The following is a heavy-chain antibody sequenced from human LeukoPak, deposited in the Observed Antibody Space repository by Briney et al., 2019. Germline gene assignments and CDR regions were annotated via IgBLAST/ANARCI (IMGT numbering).Heavy chain of an antibody. D-gene: IGHD2-2*01. J-gene: IGHJ4*02. Sequence: GGSLRLSCAASGFTFRSYSMNWVRQAPGKGLEWVSAIDPSSAYIYYADSVKGRFTISRDNAENSLYLQMNSLRVEDTAVYYCARAPTVLVGYCSSSSCQADYWGQGTLVIVS. V-gene: IGHV3-21*01. CDR1: GFTFRSYS. CDR3: ARAPTVLVGYCSSSSCQADY. CDR2: IDPSSAYI.